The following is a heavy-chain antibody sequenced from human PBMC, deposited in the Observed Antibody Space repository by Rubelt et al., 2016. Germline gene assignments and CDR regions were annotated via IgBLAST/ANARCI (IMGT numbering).Heavy chain of an antibody. J-gene: IGHJ4*02. D-gene: IGHD4-11*01. V-gene: IGHV2-5*02. CDR1: GGSISSSSYY. CDR2: IYWDDDK. CDR3: AHEERLAIDY. Sequence: QESGPGLVKPSETLSLTCTVSGGSISSSSYYWGWIRQPPGKALEWLALIYWDDDKRYSPSLKSRLTITKDTSKNQVVLTMTNMDPVDTATYYCAHEERLAIDYWGQGTLVTVSS.